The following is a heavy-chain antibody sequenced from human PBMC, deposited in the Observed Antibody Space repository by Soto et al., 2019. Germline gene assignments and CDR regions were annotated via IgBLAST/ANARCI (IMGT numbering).Heavy chain of an antibody. CDR3: ARSGKVVPAAATQTLYYFDY. D-gene: IGHD2-2*01. CDR1: GGSISSSNW. CDR2: IYHSGST. Sequence: QVQLQESGPGLVKPSGTLSLTCAVSGGSISSSNWWSWFGQPPGKGWGGIGEIYHSGSTNYNPSLKSRVTISVDKSKNQFSLKLSSVTAADTAVYYCARSGKVVPAAATQTLYYFDYWGQGTLVTVSS. J-gene: IGHJ4*02. V-gene: IGHV4-4*02.